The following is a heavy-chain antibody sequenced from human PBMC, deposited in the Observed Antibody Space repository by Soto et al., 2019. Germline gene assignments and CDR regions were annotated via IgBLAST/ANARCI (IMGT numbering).Heavy chain of an antibody. D-gene: IGHD5-12*01. Sequence: EASVKVSCKASGYTFTGYYMHWVRQAPGQGLEWMGWINPNSGGTNYAQKFQGWVTMTRDTSISTAYMELSRLRSDDTAVYYCARDLDPVNIVATTYYYYYGMDVWGQGTTVTVSS. J-gene: IGHJ6*02. V-gene: IGHV1-2*04. CDR1: GYTFTGYY. CDR3: ARDLDPVNIVATTYYYYYGMDV. CDR2: INPNSGGT.